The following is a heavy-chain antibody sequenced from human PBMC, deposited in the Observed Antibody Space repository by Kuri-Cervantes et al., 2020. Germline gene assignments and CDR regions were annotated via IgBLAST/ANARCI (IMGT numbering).Heavy chain of an antibody. Sequence: SSVKVSCKASGGTFSSYAISWVRQAPGQGREWMGGIIPIFGIANYAQKFQGRVTITTDESTSTAYMELNSLRSEDTAVYYCARPRMTVLAGEEAFDIWGQGTMVTVSS. J-gene: IGHJ3*02. CDR1: GGTFSSYA. CDR2: IIPIFGIA. D-gene: IGHD2-21*02. V-gene: IGHV1-69*05. CDR3: ARPRMTVLAGEEAFDI.